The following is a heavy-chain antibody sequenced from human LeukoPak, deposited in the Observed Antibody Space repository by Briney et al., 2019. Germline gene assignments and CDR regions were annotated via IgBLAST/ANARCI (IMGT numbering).Heavy chain of an antibody. J-gene: IGHJ4*02. CDR2: MNPNSGNT. CDR1: GYTFTSYD. D-gene: IGHD3-10*01. Sequence: ASVKVSCKASGYTFTSYDINWVRQATGQGLEWMGWMNPNSGNTGYAQKFQGRVTITRNTSICTAYMELSSLRSEDTAVYYCARGRGAAMVRGVVDFDYWGQGTLVTVSS. CDR3: ARGRGAAMVRGVVDFDY. V-gene: IGHV1-8*03.